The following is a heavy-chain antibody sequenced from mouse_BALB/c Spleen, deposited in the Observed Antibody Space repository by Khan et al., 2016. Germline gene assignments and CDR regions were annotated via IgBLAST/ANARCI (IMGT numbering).Heavy chain of an antibody. CDR1: GYAFSIYW. CDR3: ASSVYGYDY. V-gene: IGHV1-80*01. J-gene: IGHJ2*01. D-gene: IGHD2-2*01. CDR2: IYTGDGDT. Sequence: QVQLQQSGAELVRPGSSVKISCKASGYAFSIYWMNWVKQRPGQGLEWIGQIYTGDGDTDYNGKFKDKATLNADKSSSTAYMQLSSLTSEDSAVYVCASSVYGYDYWGQGTTLTVSS.